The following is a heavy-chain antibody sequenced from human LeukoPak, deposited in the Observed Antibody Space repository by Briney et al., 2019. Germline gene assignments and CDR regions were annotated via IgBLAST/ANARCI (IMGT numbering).Heavy chain of an antibody. J-gene: IGHJ5*02. CDR2: IYPSGST. CDR3: ARTIHEWGWFDP. Sequence: PSETLSPTCTVSGGSITTDYWNWIRQPAGKGLEWVGLIYPSGSTKYNPSLKSRVTISLDKSKNQFSLKLSSVTAADTALYYCARTIHEWGWFDPWGQGTLVTVSS. CDR1: GGSITTDY. D-gene: IGHD2-8*01. V-gene: IGHV4-4*07.